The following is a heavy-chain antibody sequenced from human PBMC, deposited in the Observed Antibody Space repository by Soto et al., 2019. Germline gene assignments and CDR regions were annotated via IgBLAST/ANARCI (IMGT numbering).Heavy chain of an antibody. CDR3: ARRSGERYYYCMDV. J-gene: IGHJ6*02. CDR2: ISGSGGST. D-gene: IGHD2-15*01. V-gene: IGHV3-23*01. Sequence: VPLRVSGGASGCTRSNYAMSWVRQDPGKGLEWVSAISGSGGSTYYADSVKGRFTISRDNSKNTLYLQMNSLRAEDTAVYYCARRSGERYYYCMDVWGQGTTVTVS. CDR1: GCTRSNYA.